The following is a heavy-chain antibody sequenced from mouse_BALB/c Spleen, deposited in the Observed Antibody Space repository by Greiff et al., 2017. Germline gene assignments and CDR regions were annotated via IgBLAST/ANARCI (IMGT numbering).Heavy chain of an antibody. CDR3: ARGRYDERGLAMDY. CDR2: IWAGGST. V-gene: IGHV2-9*02. D-gene: IGHD2-14*01. CDR1: GFSLTSYG. J-gene: IGHJ4*01. Sequence: VMLVESGPGLVAPSQSLSITCTVSGFSLTSYGVHWVRQPPGKGLEWLGVIWAGGSTNYNSALMSRLSISKDNSKSQVFLKMISLQTDDTAMYYCARGRYDERGLAMDYWGQGTSVTVSS.